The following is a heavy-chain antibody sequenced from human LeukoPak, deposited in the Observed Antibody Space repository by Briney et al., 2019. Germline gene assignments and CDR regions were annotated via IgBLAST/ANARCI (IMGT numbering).Heavy chain of an antibody. J-gene: IGHJ4*02. V-gene: IGHV3-7*01. CDR1: KFTFTNYW. CDR2: IKEDGSEK. Sequence: GGSLRLSCAASKFTFTNYWMSWVRQAPGKGLEWVANIKEDGSEKRYVGSVKGRFTISRDNAENTLYLQMNSPRAEDTAVYYCARGTAGYHSSYFDYWGQGTLVTVSS. CDR3: ARGTAGYHSSYFDY. D-gene: IGHD3-16*02.